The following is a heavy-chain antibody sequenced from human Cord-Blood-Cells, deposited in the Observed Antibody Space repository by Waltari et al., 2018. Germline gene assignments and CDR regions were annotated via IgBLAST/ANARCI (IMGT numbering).Heavy chain of an antibody. Sequence: QVQLQESGPGLVKPSETLSLTCTVSGYSISSGYYWGWIRQPPGKGLEWIGSIYHSGSTYYNPSLKGRVTISVDTSKNQFSLKLGSVTAADTAVYYCARDEYCSSTSCYGVDYYYYYGMDVWGQGTTVTVSS. J-gene: IGHJ6*02. CDR1: GYSISSGYY. CDR2: IYHSGST. D-gene: IGHD2-2*01. V-gene: IGHV4-38-2*02. CDR3: ARDEYCSSTSCYGVDYYYYYGMDV.